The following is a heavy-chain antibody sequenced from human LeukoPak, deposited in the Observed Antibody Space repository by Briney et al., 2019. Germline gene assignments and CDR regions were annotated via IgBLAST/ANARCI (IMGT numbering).Heavy chain of an antibody. V-gene: IGHV3-9*01. Sequence: GGSLRLSCAASGFTFDDYAMHWVRQAPGKGLEWVSGISWNSGSIVYADSVKGRFTISRDNAKNSLYLQMNSLRAEDTALYYCATVTVTTGDGDYWGQGTLVTVSS. CDR2: ISWNSGSI. CDR3: ATVTVTTGDGDY. D-gene: IGHD4-17*01. CDR1: GFTFDDYA. J-gene: IGHJ4*02.